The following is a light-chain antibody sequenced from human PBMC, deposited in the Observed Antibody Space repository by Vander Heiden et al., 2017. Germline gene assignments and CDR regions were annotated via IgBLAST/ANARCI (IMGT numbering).Light chain of an antibody. CDR3: QQANSFPLT. Sequence: DIQITQSPSSVSASVGDIVPIPCQTRQDIASWLAWYQQKPGKAPNLLIYAASSLQGGVPARFSGSGSGKDFTLTISSLQPEDFATYYCQQANSFPLTFGGGTKVEIK. CDR1: QDIASW. J-gene: IGKJ4*01. V-gene: IGKV1-12*01. CDR2: AAS.